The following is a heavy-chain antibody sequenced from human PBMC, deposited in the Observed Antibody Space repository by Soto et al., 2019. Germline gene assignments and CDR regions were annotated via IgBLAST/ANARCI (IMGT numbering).Heavy chain of an antibody. CDR2: IYWNDDK. V-gene: IGHV2-5*01. J-gene: IGHJ4*02. Sequence: SGPTLVNPTQTLTLTCTFSGFSLSTSGLGVGWIRQPPGKALEWLALIYWNDDKRYSPSLKARLTITKDTSKNQVVLTMTNMDPVDTATYYCAHRPSGWYLFDYWGQGTLVTVSS. CDR3: AHRPSGWYLFDY. CDR1: GFSLSTSGLG. D-gene: IGHD6-19*01.